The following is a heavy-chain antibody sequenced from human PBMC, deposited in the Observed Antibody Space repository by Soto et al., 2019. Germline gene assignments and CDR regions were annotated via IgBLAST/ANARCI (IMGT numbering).Heavy chain of an antibody. Sequence: QVQLVQSGAEVKKPGSSVKVSCKASGGTFSSYAISWVRQAPGQGLEWMGGIIPIFGTANYAQKFQGRVTITADESTSTAYMELSSLRSEDTAVYYCARPYYDILTGYKNYYYSYGMDVWGQGTTVTVSS. V-gene: IGHV1-69*01. CDR3: ARPYYDILTGYKNYYYSYGMDV. D-gene: IGHD3-9*01. CDR2: IIPIFGTA. J-gene: IGHJ6*02. CDR1: GGTFSSYA.